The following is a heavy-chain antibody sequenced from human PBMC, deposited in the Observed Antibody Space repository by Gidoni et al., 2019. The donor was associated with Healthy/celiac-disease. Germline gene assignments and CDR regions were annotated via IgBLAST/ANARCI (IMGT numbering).Heavy chain of an antibody. CDR3: AKGGVVYYGSGSLDY. J-gene: IGHJ4*02. CDR1: GFTFDEYA. V-gene: IGHV3-9*01. Sequence: DVQLVESGGGLVQPGRSLRLSCAAYGFTFDEYAMHWVRPAPGKGLEWVSGISWNSGSIGYADSVTGRFTISRDNAKNSLYLQMNSLRAEDTALYYCAKGGVVYYGSGSLDYWCQGTLVTVSS. CDR2: ISWNSGSI. D-gene: IGHD3-10*01.